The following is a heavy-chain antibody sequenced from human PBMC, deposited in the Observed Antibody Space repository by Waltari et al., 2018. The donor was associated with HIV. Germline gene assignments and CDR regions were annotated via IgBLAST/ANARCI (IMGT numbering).Heavy chain of an antibody. Sequence: QVQLQESGPGLVRPSETLSLSCSLYGFSITTGYYWGWVRHPPGKGLELIVYIYHTGSAYYHPSLKSRVSISVDTSKNQFSLKVNSMTASDAAVYYCERVRPADQRYLDYWGQGTLVTVSS. J-gene: IGHJ4*02. V-gene: IGHV4-38-2*02. D-gene: IGHD6-25*01. CDR2: IYHTGSA. CDR3: ERVRPADQRYLDY. CDR1: GFSITTGYY.